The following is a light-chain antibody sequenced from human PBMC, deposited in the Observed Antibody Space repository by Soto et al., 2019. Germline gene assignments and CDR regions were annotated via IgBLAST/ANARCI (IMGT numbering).Light chain of an antibody. V-gene: IGKV1-39*01. J-gene: IGKJ1*01. CDR3: QQSYSTLPWT. CDR2: AAS. CDR1: QSISSY. Sequence: DIQMTQSPSSLSASVGDRVTITCRASQSISSYLNWYQQKPGKAPKLLIYAASSLQSGVLSRFSGSGSGTDFTLTISSLQHEDFATYYCQQSYSTLPWTFGQGTKVEIK.